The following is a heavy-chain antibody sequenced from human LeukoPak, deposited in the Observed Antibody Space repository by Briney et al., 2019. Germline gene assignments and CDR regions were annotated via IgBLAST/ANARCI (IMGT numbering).Heavy chain of an antibody. CDR2: INHSGST. Sequence: PSETLSLTCAVYGGSFSGYYWSWIRQPPGKGLEWIGEINHSGSTYYNPSLKSRVTISVDTSKNQFSLKLSSVTAADTAVYYCAREAVAGPDSFDYWGQGTLVTVSS. CDR1: GGSFSGYY. V-gene: IGHV4-34*01. J-gene: IGHJ4*02. D-gene: IGHD6-19*01. CDR3: AREAVAGPDSFDY.